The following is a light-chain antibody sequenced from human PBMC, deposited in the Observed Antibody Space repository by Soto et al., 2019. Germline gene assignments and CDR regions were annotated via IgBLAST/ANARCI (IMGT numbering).Light chain of an antibody. CDR2: EVS. CDR3: SSYTSSRAYV. CDR1: SSDVGANNY. V-gene: IGLV2-14*01. J-gene: IGLJ1*01. Sequence: QSALTQPASVSGSPGQPITISCTGTSSDVGANNYVSWYQQQSGKAPKLMIHEVSNRPSGVSNRFSGSKSGNTASLTISGLQAEDEADYYCSSYTSSRAYVFGIGTKLTVL.